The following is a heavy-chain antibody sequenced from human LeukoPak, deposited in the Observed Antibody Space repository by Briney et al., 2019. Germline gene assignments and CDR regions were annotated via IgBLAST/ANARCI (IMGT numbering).Heavy chain of an antibody. J-gene: IGHJ4*02. Sequence: GASVKVSCKASGYTFTSYGISWVRQAPGQGLEWMGWISAYNGNTNYAQKLQGRVTMTTDTSTSTAYMELRSLRSDDTAVYYCARSSRDGYNPRPLYYFDYWGQGTLVTVSS. CDR2: ISAYNGNT. V-gene: IGHV1-18*01. CDR3: ARSSRDGYNPRPLYYFDY. CDR1: GYTFTSYG. D-gene: IGHD5-24*01.